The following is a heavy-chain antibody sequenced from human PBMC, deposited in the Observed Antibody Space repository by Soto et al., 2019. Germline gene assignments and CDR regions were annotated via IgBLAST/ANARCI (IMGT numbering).Heavy chain of an antibody. Sequence: PSETLSLSCTVSGGSISSYYWSWIRQPAGKGLEWIGRIYTSGSTNYNPSLKSRVTMSVDTSKNQFSLKLSSVTAADTAVYYCARALLLWFGECAFDIWGQGTMVTVSS. CDR2: IYTSGST. V-gene: IGHV4-4*07. J-gene: IGHJ3*02. CDR1: GGSISSYY. CDR3: ARALLLWFGECAFDI. D-gene: IGHD3-10*01.